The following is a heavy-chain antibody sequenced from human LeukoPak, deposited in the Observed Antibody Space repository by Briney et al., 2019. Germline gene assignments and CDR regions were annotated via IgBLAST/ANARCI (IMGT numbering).Heavy chain of an antibody. CDR3: ARVKGLVSAAVNFMDV. V-gene: IGHV3-74*01. Sequence: PGGPLRLSCAASGFAFSSYWMYWVRQAPGKGLVWVSRIKSDGSSTSYGDSVRGRFTISRDNAKSTLYLQMNSLRAEDTAVYYCARVKGLVSAAVNFMDVWGKGTTVTVSS. J-gene: IGHJ6*03. D-gene: IGHD2-2*01. CDR1: GFAFSSYW. CDR2: IKSDGSST.